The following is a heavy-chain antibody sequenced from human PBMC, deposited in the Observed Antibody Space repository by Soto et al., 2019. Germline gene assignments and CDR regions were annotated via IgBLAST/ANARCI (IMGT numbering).Heavy chain of an antibody. CDR3: ASVVVVAAGYYYYMDV. D-gene: IGHD2-15*01. V-gene: IGHV3-21*01. CDR1: GFTFSSYS. Sequence: GGSLRLSCAASGFTFSSYSMNWVRQAPGKGLEWVSSISSSSSYIYYADSVKGRFTISRDNAKNSLYLQMNSLRAEDTAVYYCASVVVVAAGYYYYMDVWGKGTTVTVSS. CDR2: ISSSSSYI. J-gene: IGHJ6*03.